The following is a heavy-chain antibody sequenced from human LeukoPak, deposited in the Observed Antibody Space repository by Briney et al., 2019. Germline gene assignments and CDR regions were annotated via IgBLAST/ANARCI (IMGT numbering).Heavy chain of an antibody. CDR1: GDSISRTNW. J-gene: IGHJ4*02. V-gene: IGHV4-4*02. D-gene: IGHD4-17*01. CDR2: IDHRGNT. CDR3: ARGYGPGY. Sequence: SGTLSLTCAVSGDSISRTNWWNWVRQPPGKGLEWIGEIDHRGNTNYNPSLKSRVTISVDRSKNQFSLKLTSVTAADTAVYYCARGYGPGYWGQGTLVTVSA.